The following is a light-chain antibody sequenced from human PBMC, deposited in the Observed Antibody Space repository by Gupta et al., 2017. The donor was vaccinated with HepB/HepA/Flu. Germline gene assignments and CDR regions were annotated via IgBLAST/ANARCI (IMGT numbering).Light chain of an antibody. CDR2: STN. CDR1: SSTIGSNT. J-gene: IGLJ3*02. Sequence: QSVLTQPPSASATLGQRATISCSGSSSTIGSNTVNWYQHLPGTAPKLLIYSTNQRPSGVPDRFSGSKSGTSASLAISGLQSEDEADYYCAAWDDSLNGPVFGGGTKLTVL. V-gene: IGLV1-44*01. CDR3: AAWDDSLNGPV.